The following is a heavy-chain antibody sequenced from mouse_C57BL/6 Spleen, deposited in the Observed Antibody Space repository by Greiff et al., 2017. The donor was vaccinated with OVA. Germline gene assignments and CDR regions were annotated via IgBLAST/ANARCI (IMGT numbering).Heavy chain of an antibody. CDR3: ATPYDYDLEFAY. D-gene: IGHD2-4*01. Sequence: VKLMESGPGLVQPSQSLSITCTVSGFSLTSYGVHWVRQSPGKGLEWLGVIWRGGSTDYNAAFMSRLSITKDNSKSQVFFKMNSLQADDTAIYYCATPYDYDLEFAYWGQGTLVTVSA. J-gene: IGHJ3*01. V-gene: IGHV2-5*01. CDR2: IWRGGST. CDR1: GFSLTSYG.